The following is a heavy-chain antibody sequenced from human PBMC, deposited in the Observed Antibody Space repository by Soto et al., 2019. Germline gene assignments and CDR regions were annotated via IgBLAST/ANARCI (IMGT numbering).Heavy chain of an antibody. Sequence: GGSLRLSCAASGFTFSSYGMHWVRQAPGKGLEWVAVIWYDGSNKYYADSVKGRFTISRDNSKNTLYLQMNSLRAEDTAVYYCARGDHDCGGDCYPFVYYGMDVWGQGTTVTVSS. CDR2: IWYDGSNK. V-gene: IGHV3-33*01. J-gene: IGHJ6*02. CDR3: ARGDHDCGGDCYPFVYYGMDV. CDR1: GFTFSSYG. D-gene: IGHD2-21*02.